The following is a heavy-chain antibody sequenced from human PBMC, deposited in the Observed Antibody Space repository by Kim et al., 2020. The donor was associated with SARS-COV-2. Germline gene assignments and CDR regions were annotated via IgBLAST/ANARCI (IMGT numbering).Heavy chain of an antibody. Sequence: GGSLRLSCAASGFTFGDYAMHWVRQAPGKGLEWVSGIKWNSGSIGYADSVKGRFTISRDNAKNSLYLQMNSLRAEDTALYYCAKDHYGDYGVNWFDPWGQGTLVTVSS. D-gene: IGHD4-17*01. CDR1: GFTFGDYA. CDR3: AKDHYGDYGVNWFDP. CDR2: IKWNSGSI. V-gene: IGHV3-9*01. J-gene: IGHJ5*02.